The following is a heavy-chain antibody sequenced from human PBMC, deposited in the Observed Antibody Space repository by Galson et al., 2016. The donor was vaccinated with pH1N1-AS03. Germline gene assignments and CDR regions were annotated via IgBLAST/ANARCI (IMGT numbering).Heavy chain of an antibody. CDR3: ARKFYDSWSGYDYYGMDV. J-gene: IGHJ6*02. V-gene: IGHV1-18*01. CDR1: GYIFTKYG. Sequence: SVKVSCKASGYIFTKYGISWVRQAPGEGLEWMGWISTYNGDTNYIQKFQGRVTMTTDTSTSTAYMELRSLRSDDTAIYYCARKFYDSWSGYDYYGMDVWGQGTTVTVSS. D-gene: IGHD3-3*01. CDR2: ISTYNGDT.